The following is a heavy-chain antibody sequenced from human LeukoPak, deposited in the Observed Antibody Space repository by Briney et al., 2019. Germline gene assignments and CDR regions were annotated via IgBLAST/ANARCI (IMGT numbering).Heavy chain of an antibody. Sequence: GASVKVSCKASGYTFTRYYIHWVRQAPGQGLEWMGTINPSGGSTSYAQKFQGRLTVTRDMSTSTVYMELSSLGSEDTAVYYCARDRGVSRYFDWLFEFDYWGQGTLVTVSS. CDR3: ARDRGVSRYFDWLFEFDY. CDR1: GYTFTRYY. D-gene: IGHD3-9*01. CDR2: INPSGGST. J-gene: IGHJ4*02. V-gene: IGHV1-46*01.